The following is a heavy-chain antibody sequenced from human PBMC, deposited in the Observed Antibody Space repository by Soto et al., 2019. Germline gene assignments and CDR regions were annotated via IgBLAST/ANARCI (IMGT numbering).Heavy chain of an antibody. CDR3: ARAPYGDYYRFDY. CDR1: GFTFSDYY. V-gene: IGHV3-11*06. CDR2: ISSTTGYT. Sequence: LRLSCAASGFTFSDYYMIWIRQAPGRGLEWVSYISSTTGYTNYADSVKGRFTISRDNAKNSLYLQMNSLRAEDTAVYYCARAPYGDYYRFDYWGQGTLVTVSS. J-gene: IGHJ4*02. D-gene: IGHD4-17*01.